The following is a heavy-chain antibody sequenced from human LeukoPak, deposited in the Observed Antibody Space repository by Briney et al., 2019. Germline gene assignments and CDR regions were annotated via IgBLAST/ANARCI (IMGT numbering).Heavy chain of an antibody. J-gene: IGHJ3*02. CDR3: ARTKADHDAFDI. CDR1: GYTFTSYD. Sequence: ASVKVSCKASGYTFTSYDINWVRQATGQGLEWMGWMNPNSGNTGYAQKFQGRVTMTRNTSISTAYMELSTLTSEDTAVYYCARTKADHDAFDIWGQGTMVTVSS. V-gene: IGHV1-8*01. D-gene: IGHD2-8*01. CDR2: MNPNSGNT.